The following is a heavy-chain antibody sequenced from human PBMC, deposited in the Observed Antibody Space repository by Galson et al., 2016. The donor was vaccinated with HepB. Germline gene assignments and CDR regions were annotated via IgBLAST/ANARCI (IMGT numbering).Heavy chain of an antibody. Sequence: SLRLSCAASGFTFNSYGMHWVRQAPGKGLEWVAVIWYDGSNKYYADSVKGRFTISRDNSKNTLYLQMNSLRAEDTAVYYCARDAYSSGWYGWFDPWGQGTLVTVSS. D-gene: IGHD6-19*01. V-gene: IGHV3-33*01. CDR2: IWYDGSNK. J-gene: IGHJ5*02. CDR1: GFTFNSYG. CDR3: ARDAYSSGWYGWFDP.